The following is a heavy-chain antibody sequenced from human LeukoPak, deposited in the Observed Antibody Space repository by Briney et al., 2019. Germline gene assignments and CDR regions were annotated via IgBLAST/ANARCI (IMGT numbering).Heavy chain of an antibody. CDR2: ISSSANTI. CDR1: GFTFSSYW. V-gene: IGHV3-48*04. J-gene: IGHJ4*02. D-gene: IGHD3-10*01. Sequence: GGSLRLSCAASGFTFSSYWMSWVRQAPGKGLEWVSYISSSANTIYYADSVKGRFTISRDNAKNSLYLQMNSLRAEDTAVYYCARDRGWSQTYGSGSYGLDYWGQGTLVTVSS. CDR3: ARDRGWSQTYGSGSYGLDY.